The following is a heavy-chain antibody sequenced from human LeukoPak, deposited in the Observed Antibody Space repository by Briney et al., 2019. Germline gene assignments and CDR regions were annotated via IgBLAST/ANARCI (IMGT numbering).Heavy chain of an antibody. CDR3: ARIRRFNYDSGNPIDY. Sequence: SGPALVKPTQTLTLTCIISGFSLSTSGMCVSWIRQPPGKALEWLARIDWDDDKYYNTSLKTRLTISKDTSKNQVVLTMTNMDPVDTATYYCARIRRFNYDSGNPIDYWGQGTLVTVSS. J-gene: IGHJ4*02. D-gene: IGHD3-10*01. CDR2: IDWDDDK. CDR1: GFSLSTSGMC. V-gene: IGHV2-70*11.